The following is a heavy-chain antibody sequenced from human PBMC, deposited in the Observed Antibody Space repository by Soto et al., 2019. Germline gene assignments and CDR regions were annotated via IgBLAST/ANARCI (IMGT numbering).Heavy chain of an antibody. CDR2: IYHSGST. D-gene: IGHD4-4*01. CDR3: ARGMTTVTTLDY. J-gene: IGHJ4*02. V-gene: IGHV4-30-2*01. Sequence: QLQLQESGSGVVKPSQTLSLTCAVSGGSISSGGYSWSWIRQPAGKGLEWIGYIYHSGSTYYNPSLKSPVTISVDRSKNQFSLKLSSVTAADTAVYYCARGMTTVTTLDYWGQGTLVTVSS. CDR1: GGSISSGGYS.